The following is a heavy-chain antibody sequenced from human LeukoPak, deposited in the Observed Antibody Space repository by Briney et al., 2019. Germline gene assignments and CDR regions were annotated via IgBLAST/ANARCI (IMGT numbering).Heavy chain of an antibody. CDR2: IYYSGST. V-gene: IGHV4-31*03. CDR1: GASVSSGGYY. J-gene: IGHJ3*01. Sequence: SETLSLTCTVYGASVSSGGYYWSWIRQHPGKGLEWIGYIYYSGSTYYNPSLKSRVTISVDTSKNQFSLKLSSVTAADTAVYYRARDSGDTRSLSLDLWGQGTMVTVSS. D-gene: IGHD3-10*01. CDR3: ARDSGDTRSLSLDL.